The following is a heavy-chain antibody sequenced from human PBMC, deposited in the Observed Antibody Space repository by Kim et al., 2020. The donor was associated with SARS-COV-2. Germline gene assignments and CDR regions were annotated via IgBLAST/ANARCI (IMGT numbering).Heavy chain of an antibody. Sequence: SQKVQGRVTITRDTSASTAYMELSSLRAEDTAVYYCARTTHSGSYFGFDYWGQGTLVTVSS. D-gene: IGHD1-26*01. CDR3: ARTTHSGSYFGFDY. J-gene: IGHJ4*02. V-gene: IGHV1-3*01.